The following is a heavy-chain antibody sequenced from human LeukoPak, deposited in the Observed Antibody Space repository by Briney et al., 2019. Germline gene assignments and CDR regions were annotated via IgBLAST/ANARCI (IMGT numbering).Heavy chain of an antibody. D-gene: IGHD6-6*01. V-gene: IGHV3-7*03. Sequence: GGSLRLSCAASGFIFSSYWMSWVRQAPGKGLEWVANINQGGNVKQYVDSVKGRFTISRDTSKNTLSLQMNSLRAEDTAVYYCASLSLGHYWGQGTLVTVSS. J-gene: IGHJ4*02. CDR1: GFIFSSYW. CDR3: ASLSLGHY. CDR2: INQGGNVK.